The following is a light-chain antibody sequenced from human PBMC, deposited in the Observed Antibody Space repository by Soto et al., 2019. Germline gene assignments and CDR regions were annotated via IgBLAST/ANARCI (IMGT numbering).Light chain of an antibody. CDR2: EVS. CDR1: SSDVGGYNY. V-gene: IGLV2-14*01. CDR3: SSYTSSSTLVV. J-gene: IGLJ2*01. Sequence: QSVLTQPASVSRSPGQSITISCTGTSSDVGGYNYVSWYQQHPGKAPKLMIYEVSNRPSGVSNRFSGSKSGNTASLTISGLQAEDEADYYCSSYTSSSTLVVFGGGTKLTVL.